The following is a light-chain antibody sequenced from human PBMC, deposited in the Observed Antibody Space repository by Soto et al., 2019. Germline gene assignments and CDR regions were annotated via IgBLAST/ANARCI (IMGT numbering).Light chain of an antibody. J-gene: IGLJ3*02. CDR3: CSYAGSYSRV. V-gene: IGLV2-11*01. CDR2: DVS. Sequence: QSALTQPRSVSGSPGQSVTISCTGTSSDVGGYNYVSWYQHDPGKAPKLMISDVSKRPSGVPDRFSGSKSGNTASLTISGLQAEDEADYYCCSYAGSYSRVFGGGTKLRP. CDR1: SSDVGGYNY.